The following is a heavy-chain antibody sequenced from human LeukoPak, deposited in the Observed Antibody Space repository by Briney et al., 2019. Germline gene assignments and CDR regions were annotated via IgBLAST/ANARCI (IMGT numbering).Heavy chain of an antibody. D-gene: IGHD1-26*01. Sequence: PGGSLRLSCAASGFTFDDYGMSWVRQAPGKGLEWVSGINWNGGSTGYADSVKGRFTISRDNAKNSLYLQMNSLRAEDTAFYYCARALSGNYGAFYYYYMDVWAKGPRSPSP. CDR2: INWNGGST. CDR1: GFTFDDYG. CDR3: ARALSGNYGAFYYYYMDV. V-gene: IGHV3-20*04. J-gene: IGHJ6*03.